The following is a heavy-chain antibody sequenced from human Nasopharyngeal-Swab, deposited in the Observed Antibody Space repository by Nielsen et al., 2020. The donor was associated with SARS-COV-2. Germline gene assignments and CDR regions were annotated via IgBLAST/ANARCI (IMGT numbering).Heavy chain of an antibody. Sequence: ASVKVSCKASGYTFTGYYMHWVRQAPGQGLEWMGWINSNSGGTNYAQKFQGWVTMTRDTPISTAYMELSRLRSDDTAVYYCARGASIYYYYYGMDVWGQGTTVTVSS. CDR2: INSNSGGT. D-gene: IGHD3-16*01. CDR1: GYTFTGYY. V-gene: IGHV1-2*04. J-gene: IGHJ6*02. CDR3: ARGASIYYYYYGMDV.